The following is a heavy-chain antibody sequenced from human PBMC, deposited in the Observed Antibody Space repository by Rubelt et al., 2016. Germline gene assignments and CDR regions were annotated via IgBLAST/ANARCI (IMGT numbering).Heavy chain of an antibody. J-gene: IGHJ4*02. CDR1: GGSISSSSSY. CDR2: IYHSGST. V-gene: IGHV4-39*07. D-gene: IGHD6-19*01. Sequence: QLQLQESGPGLVKPSETLSLTCTVSGGSISSSSSYWGWIRQPPGKGLEWIGSIYHSGSTYYNPSLKSRVTISVATAKNQFSRKLSSVTAADTAVYYCARDHSSGWYLEGFFDYWGQGTLVTVSS. CDR3: ARDHSSGWYLEGFFDY.